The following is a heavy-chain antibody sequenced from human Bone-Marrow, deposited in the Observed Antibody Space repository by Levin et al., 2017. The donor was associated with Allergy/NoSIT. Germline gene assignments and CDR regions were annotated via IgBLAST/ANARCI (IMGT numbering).Heavy chain of an antibody. Sequence: GGSLRLSCAVSGFTFTTHAMTWVRQAPGRGLEWVSAIGSGSGGPTFYADSVKGRFIISKDNSKNTVYLQMNSLRDEDTALYYCANAKCGGDCDRFQHWGQGTLVIVSS. CDR2: IGSGSGGPT. J-gene: IGHJ1*01. CDR3: ANAKCGGDCDRFQH. D-gene: IGHD2-21*02. CDR1: GFTFTTHA. V-gene: IGHV3-23*01.